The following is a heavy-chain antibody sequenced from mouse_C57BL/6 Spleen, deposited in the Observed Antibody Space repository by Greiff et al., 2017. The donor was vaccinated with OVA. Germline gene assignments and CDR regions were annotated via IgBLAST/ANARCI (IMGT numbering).Heavy chain of an antibody. CDR2: INPNNGGT. Sequence: VQLQQSGPELVKPGASVKISCKASGYTFTDYYMNWVKQSHGKSLEWIGDINPNNGGTSYNQKFKGKATLTVDKSSSTAYMELRSLTSEDSAVYYCASGNYYGSLYYFDYWGQGTTLTVSS. J-gene: IGHJ2*01. CDR3: ASGNYYGSLYYFDY. CDR1: GYTFTDYY. V-gene: IGHV1-26*01. D-gene: IGHD1-1*01.